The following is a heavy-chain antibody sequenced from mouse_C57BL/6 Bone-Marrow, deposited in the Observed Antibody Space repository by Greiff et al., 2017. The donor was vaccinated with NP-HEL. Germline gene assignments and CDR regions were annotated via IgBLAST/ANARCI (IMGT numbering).Heavy chain of an antibody. CDR3: HIYDGYYENAWFAY. J-gene: IGHJ3*01. CDR1: GYTFTSYW. V-gene: IGHV1-74*01. CDR2: IHPSDSET. Sequence: QVQLQQPGAELVKPGASVKVSCKASGYTFTSYWMHWVKQRPGQGLEWIGRIHPSDSETNYNQKFKGKATLTVDKSSSTAYMQLSSLTSEDSAVYYCHIYDGYYENAWFAYWGQGTLVTVSA. D-gene: IGHD2-3*01.